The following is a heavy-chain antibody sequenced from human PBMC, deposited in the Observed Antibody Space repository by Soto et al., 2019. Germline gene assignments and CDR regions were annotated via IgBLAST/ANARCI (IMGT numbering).Heavy chain of an antibody. J-gene: IGHJ4*02. D-gene: IGHD2-2*01. CDR1: GFIFSSYS. Sequence: EVQLVESGGGLVKPGGSLRLSCAASGFIFSSYSMNWVRQAPGKGLEWVSSISSSISYIYYADSVKGRFTISRDNAKKSLYLQMNSLRAEDTAVYYCARGYQEGIVVVPADTDYWGQGTLVTVSS. CDR2: ISSSISYI. V-gene: IGHV3-21*01. CDR3: ARGYQEGIVVVPADTDY.